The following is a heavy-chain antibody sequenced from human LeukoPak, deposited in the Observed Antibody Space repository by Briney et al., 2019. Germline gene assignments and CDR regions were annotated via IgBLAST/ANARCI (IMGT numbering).Heavy chain of an antibody. D-gene: IGHD4-17*01. V-gene: IGHV3-48*01. CDR2: ISGSSSTI. Sequence: PGGSLRLSCAASGFTFSSYSMNWVRHAPGKGLELVSYISGSSSTIYYADSVKGRFTISRDNAKNSLYLQMNSLRAEDTAVYYCARQRAGFTVTTSDYWGQGTLVTVSS. CDR3: ARQRAGFTVTTSDY. J-gene: IGHJ4*02. CDR1: GFTFSSYS.